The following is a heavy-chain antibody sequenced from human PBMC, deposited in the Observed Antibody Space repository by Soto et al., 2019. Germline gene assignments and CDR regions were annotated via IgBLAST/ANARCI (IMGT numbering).Heavy chain of an antibody. J-gene: IGHJ6*02. CDR2: ISYDGSNK. D-gene: IGHD6-13*01. CDR1: GFTFSSYA. Sequence: GGSLRLSCAASGFTFSSYAMHWVRQAPGKGLEWVAVISYDGSNKYYADSVKGRFTISRDNSKNTLYLQMNSLRAEDTAVYYCARTLQSPGIAAAFYGMDVWGQGTTVTVSS. CDR3: ARTLQSPGIAAAFYGMDV. V-gene: IGHV3-30-3*01.